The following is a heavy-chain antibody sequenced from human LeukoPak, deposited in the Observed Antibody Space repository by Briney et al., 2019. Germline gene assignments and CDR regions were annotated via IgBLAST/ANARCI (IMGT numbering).Heavy chain of an antibody. CDR1: GYTFTGYY. J-gene: IGHJ5*02. CDR3: ARDLSGGATHYNWFDP. CDR2: INPNSGGT. Sequence: ASVKVSCRASGYTFTGYYMHWVRQAPGQGLEWMGWINPNSGGTNYAQKFQGRVTMTRDTSISTAYMELSRLRSDDTAVYYCARDLSGGATHYNWFDPWGQGALVTVSS. V-gene: IGHV1-2*02. D-gene: IGHD1-26*01.